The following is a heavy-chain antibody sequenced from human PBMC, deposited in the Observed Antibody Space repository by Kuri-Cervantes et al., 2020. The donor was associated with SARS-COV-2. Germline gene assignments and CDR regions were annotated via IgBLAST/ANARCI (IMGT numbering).Heavy chain of an antibody. J-gene: IGHJ6*02. D-gene: IGHD3-3*01. CDR2: INHSGST. V-gene: IGHV4-34*01. CDR1: GGSFSGYY. CDR3: ARDLFRGKIFAEPGGMDV. Sequence: SETLSLTCAVYGGSFSGYYWNWIRQPPGKGLEWIGEINHSGSTNYNPSLKSRVTISVDTSKNQFSLKLSSVTAADTAVYYCARDLFRGKIFAEPGGMDVWGQGTTVTVSS.